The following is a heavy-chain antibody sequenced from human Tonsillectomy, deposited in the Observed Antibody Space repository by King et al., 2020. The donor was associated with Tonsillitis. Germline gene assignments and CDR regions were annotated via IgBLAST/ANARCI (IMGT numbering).Heavy chain of an antibody. J-gene: IGHJ6*02. CDR2: IDPRDSDT. CDR1: GYSFSSYW. V-gene: IGHV5-10-1*03. Sequence: VQLVESGAEVKKPGESLRISCKGSGYSFSSYWINWVRQMPGKGLEWMGRIDPRDSDTDYSPSCQGHVTISADKSINTAYLQWSSLMASDTAMYYCARKSRGGDHPYYYYGMDVWGQGATVTVPS. CDR3: ARKSRGGDHPYYYYGMDV. D-gene: IGHD2-21*02.